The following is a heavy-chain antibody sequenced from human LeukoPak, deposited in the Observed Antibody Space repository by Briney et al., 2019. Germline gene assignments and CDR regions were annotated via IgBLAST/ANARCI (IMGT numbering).Heavy chain of an antibody. CDR2: ISPYNGNT. V-gene: IGHV1-18*01. CDR3: ARAGSGSGWYFDY. CDR1: GYDFTSVG. D-gene: IGHD6-19*01. J-gene: IGHJ4*02. Sequence: ASVKVSFKASGYDFTSVGITWVRQAPGQGLEWMGWISPYNGNTRYVQKLQGRVTMTTDTSTSTAYMELRSLRFDDTAVYYCARAGSGSGWYFDYWGQGTLVAVSS.